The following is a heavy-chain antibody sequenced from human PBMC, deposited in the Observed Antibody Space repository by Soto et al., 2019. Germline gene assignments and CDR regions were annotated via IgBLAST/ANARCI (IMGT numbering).Heavy chain of an antibody. CDR3: ARFYYDRSGYAFDY. CDR1: GGSISSYY. CDR2: IYYSGST. J-gene: IGHJ4*02. D-gene: IGHD3-22*01. Sequence: QVQLQESGPGLVKPSETLFLTCTVSGGSISSYYWSWIRQPPGKGLEWIGYIYYSGSTNYNPSLKSRVTISVDTSKNQFSLKLSSVTAADTAVYYCARFYYDRSGYAFDYWGQGTLVTVSS. V-gene: IGHV4-59*08.